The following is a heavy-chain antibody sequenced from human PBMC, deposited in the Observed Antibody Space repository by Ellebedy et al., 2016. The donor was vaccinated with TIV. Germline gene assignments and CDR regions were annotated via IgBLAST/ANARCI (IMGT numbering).Heavy chain of an antibody. Sequence: GGSLRLXXAASGFTFRDSAMMWVRQAPGKGLEWVSGISGSGGHTYYADSVKGRFTISRDNSKNTLYLQMNSLRAEDTAVYYCASSVPAAPWYFDLWGRGTLVTVSS. CDR2: ISGSGGHT. D-gene: IGHD2-2*01. CDR1: GFTFRDSA. CDR3: ASSVPAAPWYFDL. V-gene: IGHV3-23*01. J-gene: IGHJ2*01.